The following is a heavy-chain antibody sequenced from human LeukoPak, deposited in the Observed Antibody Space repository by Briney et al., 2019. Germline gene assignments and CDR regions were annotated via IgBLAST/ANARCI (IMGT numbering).Heavy chain of an antibody. Sequence: GGSLRLSCVVSGIPFSDYYMNWIRQAPGKGLEWVSYISSSGGTIYYADSVKDRFTISRDNAKNSLYLQMNSLRVEDTAVYYCAREMPSSSCLDSWGQGTLVTVSS. D-gene: IGHD2-2*01. CDR3: AREMPSSSCLDS. CDR2: ISSSGGTI. V-gene: IGHV3-11*04. J-gene: IGHJ4*02. CDR1: GIPFSDYY.